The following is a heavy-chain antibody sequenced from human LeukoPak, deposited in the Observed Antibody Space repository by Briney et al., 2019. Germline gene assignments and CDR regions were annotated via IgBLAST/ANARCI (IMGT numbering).Heavy chain of an antibody. CDR2: INPNSGGT. J-gene: IGHJ4*02. Sequence: ASVKVSCKASGYTFTGYYMHWVRQAPGQGLEWMGWINPNSGGTNYAQKFQGRVTMTRDTSISTPYMELSRLRSDDTAVYYCARGVVLLWFGENDYWGQGTLVTVSS. V-gene: IGHV1-2*02. CDR1: GYTFTGYY. D-gene: IGHD3-10*01. CDR3: ARGVVLLWFGENDY.